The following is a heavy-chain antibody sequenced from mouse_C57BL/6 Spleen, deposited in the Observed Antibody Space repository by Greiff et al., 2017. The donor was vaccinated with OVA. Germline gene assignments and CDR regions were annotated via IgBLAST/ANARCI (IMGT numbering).Heavy chain of an antibody. D-gene: IGHD2-1*01. J-gene: IGHJ3*01. Sequence: VQLQQSGAELVRPGASVKLSCTASGFNFKDDYMHWVKQRPEQGLEWIGWIDPANGDTEYASHFQGKATITAYTSSNTAYLQRSSLTSEDTAVDYWTYLYLEAYWGQGTLVTVSA. CDR2: IDPANGDT. V-gene: IGHV14-4*01. CDR3: TYLYLEAY. CDR1: GFNFKDDY.